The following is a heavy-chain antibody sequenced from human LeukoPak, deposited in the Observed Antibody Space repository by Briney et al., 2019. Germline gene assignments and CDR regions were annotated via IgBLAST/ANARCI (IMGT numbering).Heavy chain of an antibody. V-gene: IGHV4-34*01. CDR3: ARHSLRTYYFDY. J-gene: IGHJ4*02. CDR1: GGSFSGYY. D-gene: IGHD1-26*01. Sequence: SETLSLTCAVYGGSFSGYYWGWIRQPPGKGLEWVGEINHSGSTNYNPSLKSRVTISVDTSKNQFSLKLSSVTAADTAVYYCARHSLRTYYFDYWGQGTLVTVSS. CDR2: INHSGST.